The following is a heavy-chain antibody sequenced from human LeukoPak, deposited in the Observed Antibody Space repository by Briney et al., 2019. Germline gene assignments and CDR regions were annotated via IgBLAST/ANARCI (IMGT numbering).Heavy chain of an antibody. CDR1: GYTFTSYY. CDR3: ARDLHILTPENWFDP. V-gene: IGHV1-46*01. J-gene: IGHJ5*02. Sequence: GASVKVSCKASGYTFTSYYMHWVRQAPGQGLEWMGIINPSGGSTSYAQKFQGRVTMTRDTSTSTVYMELSSLRSEDTAVYYCARDLHILTPENWFDPWGQGTLVTVSS. CDR2: INPSGGST. D-gene: IGHD3-9*01.